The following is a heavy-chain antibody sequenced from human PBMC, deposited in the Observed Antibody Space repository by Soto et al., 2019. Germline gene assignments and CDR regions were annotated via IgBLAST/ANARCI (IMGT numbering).Heavy chain of an antibody. Sequence: SVKVSCKASGGTGSSYAISWVRQAPGQGLEWMGGIIPIFGTANYAQKFQGRVTITADKSTSTAYMELSSLRSEVTALYYCSSPQFGLGYSNSCPQKLYSYYYGMDVWGHGPPVSVSS. V-gene: IGHV1-69*06. CDR1: GGTGSSYA. CDR2: IIPIFGTA. D-gene: IGHD6-13*01. J-gene: IGHJ6*02. CDR3: SSPQFGLGYSNSCPQKLYSYYYGMDV.